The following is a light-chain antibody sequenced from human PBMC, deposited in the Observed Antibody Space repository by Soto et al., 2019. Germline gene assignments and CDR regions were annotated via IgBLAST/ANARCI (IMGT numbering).Light chain of an antibody. J-gene: IGKJ2*01. CDR2: DTS. CDR3: LQHGSAPYT. V-gene: IGKV3-20*01. Sequence: EIVLTQSPGTLSLSPGERATLSCRASQTLSNSFIAWYQQKPGQAPRLLIYDTSSRATGVPDRYSASGSGTDFTLTISRLEPEDSAVYHCLQHGSAPYTFGQGTRLEIK. CDR1: QTLSNSF.